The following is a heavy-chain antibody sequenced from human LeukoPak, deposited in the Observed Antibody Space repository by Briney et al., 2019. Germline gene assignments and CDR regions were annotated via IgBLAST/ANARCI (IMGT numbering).Heavy chain of an antibody. Sequence: SVKVSCKASGGSFSSYGLSWVRQAPGQGREWMGRIIPILGETTYAQKLQGRVTITADKTTSTAYMDLSSLIFEDTAVYYCARDSGYFGSGSYHFDPWGPGTLVTVSS. CDR2: IIPILGET. J-gene: IGHJ5*02. D-gene: IGHD3-10*01. V-gene: IGHV1-69*04. CDR1: GGSFSSYG. CDR3: ARDSGYFGSGSYHFDP.